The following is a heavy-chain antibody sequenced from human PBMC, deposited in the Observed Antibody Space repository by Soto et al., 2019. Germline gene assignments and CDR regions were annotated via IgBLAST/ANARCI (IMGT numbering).Heavy chain of an antibody. CDR2: IFAGGGST. V-gene: IGHV3-23*01. CDR1: GFTFSNYA. Sequence: PVGSLRLSCAPSGFTFSNYAMFWVRQAPGKGLEWVSTIFAGGGSTYYADSVKGRFTISRDNSKNILFLQMGSLRAEDTAVYFCAKDLIRGDGYIDFDYWGQGTLVTVSS. D-gene: IGHD3-10*01. J-gene: IGHJ4*02. CDR3: AKDLIRGDGYIDFDY.